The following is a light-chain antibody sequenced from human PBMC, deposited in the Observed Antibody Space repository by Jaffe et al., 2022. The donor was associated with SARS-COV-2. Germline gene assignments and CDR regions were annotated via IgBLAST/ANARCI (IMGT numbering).Light chain of an antibody. CDR3: QNYHSAPFT. CDR2: SAS. V-gene: IGKV1-27*01. CDR1: QGISNY. J-gene: IGKJ3*01. Sequence: DIQMTQSPSSLSASVGDRVTLACRASQGISNYLAWYQQKPGEVPKLLIYSASTLQSGVPSRFSGSGSGTDFTLTISSLQPEDVATYYCQNYHSAPFTFGPGTKVDIK.